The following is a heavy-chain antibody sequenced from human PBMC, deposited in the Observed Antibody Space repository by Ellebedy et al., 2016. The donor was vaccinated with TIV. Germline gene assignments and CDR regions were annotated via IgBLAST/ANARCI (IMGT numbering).Heavy chain of an antibody. Sequence: ASVKVSXXASGYTFTGYYMHWVRQAPGQGLEWMGWINPNSGGTNYAQKFQGRVTMTRDTSISTAYIDLSSLRSDDTAVYYCGRGIAVSGVDYWGQGTLVTVSS. J-gene: IGHJ4*02. V-gene: IGHV1-2*02. CDR3: GRGIAVSGVDY. CDR2: INPNSGGT. CDR1: GYTFTGYY. D-gene: IGHD6-19*01.